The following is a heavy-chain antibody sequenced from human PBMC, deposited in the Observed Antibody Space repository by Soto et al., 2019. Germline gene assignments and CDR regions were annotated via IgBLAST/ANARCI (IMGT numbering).Heavy chain of an antibody. V-gene: IGHV3-53*01. CDR1: GFTVSSNY. J-gene: IGHJ6*02. CDR3: ARDQAAAAGPGYGMDV. CDR2: IYSGGST. Sequence: PGGSLRLSCAASGFTVSSNYMSWVRQAPGKGLEWVSVIYSGGSTYYADSVKGRFTISRDNSKNTLYLQMNSLRAEDTAVYYCARDQAAAAGPGYGMDVWGQGTTVTAP. D-gene: IGHD6-13*01.